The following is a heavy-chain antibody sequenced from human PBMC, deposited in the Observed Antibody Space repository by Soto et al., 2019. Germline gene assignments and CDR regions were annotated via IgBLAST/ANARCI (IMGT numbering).Heavy chain of an antibody. CDR3: ARGAQYSNSWYLYYFDY. V-gene: IGHV4-34*01. J-gene: IGHJ4*02. D-gene: IGHD6-13*01. CDR2: INHSGST. Sequence: QVQLQQWGAGLLKPSETLSLTCAVYGGSFSGYYWSWIRQPPGKGLEWIGEINHSGSTNYNPSLKSRVTVSVDTAKNQCSLQLSSVTAADTAVYYCARGAQYSNSWYLYYFDYWGQGTLVTVSS. CDR1: GGSFSGYY.